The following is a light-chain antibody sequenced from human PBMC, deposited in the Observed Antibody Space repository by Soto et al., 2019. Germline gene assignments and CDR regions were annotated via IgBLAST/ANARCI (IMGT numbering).Light chain of an antibody. CDR2: TTS. CDR1: QSISSY. V-gene: IGKV1-39*01. Sequence: DIQMTQSPSSLSASVGDRVTITCRASQSISSYLNWYQQKPGKAPKLLIYTTSTLQSGVPSRFSGSGSGTDFTLTISSLQPEDFATYYCQQYYSTPYTFGQGTKLEIQ. J-gene: IGKJ2*01. CDR3: QQYYSTPYT.